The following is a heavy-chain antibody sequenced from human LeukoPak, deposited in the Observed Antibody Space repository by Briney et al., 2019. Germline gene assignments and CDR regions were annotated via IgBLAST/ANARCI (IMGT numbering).Heavy chain of an antibody. CDR1: GFTLSSYG. Sequence: GGSLRLSCVASGFTLSSYGMHWVRQAPGKGLEWVALISYDGSNKYYADSVKGRFTISRDNSKNTLYLQMDSLRAEDTAVFYCAKDDDRGYSGYDSPIDYWGQGTLVTVSS. CDR2: ISYDGSNK. V-gene: IGHV3-30*18. D-gene: IGHD5-12*01. CDR3: AKDDDRGYSGYDSPIDY. J-gene: IGHJ4*02.